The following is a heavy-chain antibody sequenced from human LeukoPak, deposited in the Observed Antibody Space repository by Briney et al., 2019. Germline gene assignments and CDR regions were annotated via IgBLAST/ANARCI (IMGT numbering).Heavy chain of an antibody. CDR3: ARDRITMVNDAFDI. CDR2: IIPMFGTA. Sequence: ASVKVSCKASGGTFRDCAISWVRQAPGQGLEWMGRIIPMFGTASYAEKFEARVTITLDESTSTSYMEMNSLKSDDTAVYYCARDRITMVNDAFDIWGQGTMVTVSS. D-gene: IGHD3-10*01. J-gene: IGHJ3*02. V-gene: IGHV1-69*13. CDR1: GGTFRDCA.